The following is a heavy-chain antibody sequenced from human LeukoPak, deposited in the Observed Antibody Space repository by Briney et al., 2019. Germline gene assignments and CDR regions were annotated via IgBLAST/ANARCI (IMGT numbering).Heavy chain of an antibody. Sequence: GGSLRLSCVASGFTFSSHGMHWVRQAPGKGLEWVAFIGYDGSDKYFADSVKGRFTISRDNSKNRLFLQMNSLRPGDTAVYYCAKGPHRLYFFDYWGQGNLVTVSS. CDR3: AKGPHRLYFFDY. J-gene: IGHJ4*02. D-gene: IGHD2-15*01. V-gene: IGHV3-30*02. CDR1: GFTFSSHG. CDR2: IGYDGSDK.